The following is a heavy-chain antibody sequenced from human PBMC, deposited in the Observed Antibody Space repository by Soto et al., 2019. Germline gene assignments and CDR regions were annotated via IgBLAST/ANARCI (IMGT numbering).Heavy chain of an antibody. CDR2: ISSSSSYI. CDR1: GFTFSSYS. CDR3: ARVGAAGGFDY. J-gene: IGHJ4*02. Sequence: EVQLVESGGGLVKPGGSLRLSCAASGFTFSSYSMNWVRQAPGKGLEWVSSISSSSSYIYYADSVKGRFTIPRDNAKNSLYLQMNSLRAEDTAVYYCARVGAAGGFDYWGQGTLVTVSS. D-gene: IGHD6-13*01. V-gene: IGHV3-21*01.